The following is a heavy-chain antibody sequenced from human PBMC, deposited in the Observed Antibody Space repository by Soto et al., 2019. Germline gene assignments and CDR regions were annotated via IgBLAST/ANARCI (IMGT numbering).Heavy chain of an antibody. V-gene: IGHV3-30*18. D-gene: IGHD5-18*01. Sequence: GGSLRISCAASGFTFSSYGIHWVRQAPGKGLXWVAXXXYXGXXXYXXXXVKGRFTISRDNSKNTLYLQMNSLRAEDTAVYYCAKHTAMGGIDYWGQGTLVTVSS. CDR3: AKHTAMGGIDY. J-gene: IGHJ4*02. CDR1: GFTFSSYG. CDR2: XXYXGXXX.